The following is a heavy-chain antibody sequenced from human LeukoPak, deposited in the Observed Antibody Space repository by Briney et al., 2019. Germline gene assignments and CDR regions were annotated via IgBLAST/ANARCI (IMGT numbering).Heavy chain of an antibody. V-gene: IGHV3-74*01. J-gene: IGHJ4*02. CDR3: VRGRGHYFDF. D-gene: IGHD3-10*01. Sequence: PGGSLRLSCAASGFTFGDYWMHWVRRGPGRALVWVSRIDTDGSSVNYADPAKGRFTTSRDNAKNKLYLQMNNLTADDTAVYVCVRGRGHYFDFWGQGIQVTVSS. CDR2: IDTDGSSV. CDR1: GFTFGDYW.